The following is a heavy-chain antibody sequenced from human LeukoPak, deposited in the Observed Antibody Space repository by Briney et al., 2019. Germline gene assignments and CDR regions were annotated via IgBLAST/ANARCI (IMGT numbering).Heavy chain of an antibody. V-gene: IGHV4-31*02. CDR2: IYYSGST. D-gene: IGHD6-13*01. CDR3: ARGSSWYDY. J-gene: IGHJ4*02. Sequence: WVRQHPGKGLEWIGYIYYSGSTYYNPSLKSRVTISVDTSKNQFSLKLTSVTAADTAVYYCARGSSWYDYWGQGILVTVSS.